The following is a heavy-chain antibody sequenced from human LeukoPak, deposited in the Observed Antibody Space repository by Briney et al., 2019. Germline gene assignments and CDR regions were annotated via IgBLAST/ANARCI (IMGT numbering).Heavy chain of an antibody. Sequence: GGSLRLSCAASGFTFSSYWMSWVRQAPGKGLERVANIKQDGSEKYYVDSVKGRFTISRDNAKNSLYLQMNSLRAEDTAVYYCARRAYGSGSYYNVFDYWGQGTLVTVSS. D-gene: IGHD3-10*01. V-gene: IGHV3-7*01. CDR3: ARRAYGSGSYYNVFDY. CDR2: IKQDGSEK. J-gene: IGHJ4*02. CDR1: GFTFSSYW.